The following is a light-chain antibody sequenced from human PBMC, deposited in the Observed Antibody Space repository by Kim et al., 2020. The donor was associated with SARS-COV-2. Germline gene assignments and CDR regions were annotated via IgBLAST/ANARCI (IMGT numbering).Light chain of an antibody. J-gene: IGLJ3*02. CDR3: NSRDSSGNHLE. V-gene: IGLV3-19*01. Sequence: LGHTVRVTCQGDSLRSDYASWYQQKPGQAPVLVIYGKNNRPSGIPDRFSGSSSGNTASLTITGAQAEDEADYYCNSRDSSGNHLEFGGGTQLTVL. CDR2: GKN. CDR1: SLRSDY.